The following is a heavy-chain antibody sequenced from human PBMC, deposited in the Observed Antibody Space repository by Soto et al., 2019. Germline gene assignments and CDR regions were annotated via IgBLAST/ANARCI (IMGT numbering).Heavy chain of an antibody. CDR2: IRSKPYGVTA. CDR3: ARGIWEMATIRPENY. Sequence: PGGSLRLSCTGSGFTFGDYAMSWFRQAPGKGLEWVGFIRSKPYGVTAEYAAPVKGRSTISRDDSKSIAYLQMNSLTTEDTAVYYCARGIWEMATIRPENYWGQGTPVTVSS. CDR1: GFTFGDYA. D-gene: IGHD5-12*01. V-gene: IGHV3-49*03. J-gene: IGHJ4*02.